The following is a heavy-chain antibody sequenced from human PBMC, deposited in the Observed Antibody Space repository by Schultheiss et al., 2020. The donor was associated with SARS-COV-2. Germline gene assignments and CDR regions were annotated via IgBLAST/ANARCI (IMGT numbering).Heavy chain of an antibody. V-gene: IGHV4-61*08. CDR2: INHSGST. CDR3: ARNWNGTPYYFNA. CDR1: GGSISSGDYY. J-gene: IGHJ4*02. Sequence: SETLSLTCTVSGGSISSGDYYWSWIRQPPGKGLEWIGEINHSGSTNYNPSLKSRVTISVDTSRNQFSLKLTSVTAADTAVYYCARNWNGTPYYFNAWGQGTLVTVSS. D-gene: IGHD1-1*01.